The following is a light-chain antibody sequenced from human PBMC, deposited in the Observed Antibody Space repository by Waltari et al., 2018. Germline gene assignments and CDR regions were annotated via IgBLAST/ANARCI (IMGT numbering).Light chain of an antibody. CDR2: KGN. CDR1: SGSVSTTSY. V-gene: IGLV8-61*01. J-gene: IGLJ3*02. Sequence: QTVVTQQPSLSVSPGGTVTLTCSLNSGSVSTTSYPRWYQQTPGQAPRTLVYKGNSRSSGVPDRFSGSILGNKAALTITGAQAEDECDYYCLFCMGSGIFVFGGGTKLTVL. CDR3: LFCMGSGIFV.